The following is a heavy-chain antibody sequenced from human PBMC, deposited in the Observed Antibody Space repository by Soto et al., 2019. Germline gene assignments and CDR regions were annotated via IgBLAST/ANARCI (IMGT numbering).Heavy chain of an antibody. D-gene: IGHD1-26*01. CDR3: AREVAVVGANQWLDP. V-gene: IGHV1-46*01. Sequence: QVQLVQSGAEVKKPGASVKVSCKASGYTFTSHYVQWVRQAPGQGLEWMGIINPTGGYATYADKFQGRVTMTRETSTNTVYLEMTNLQSDDTAVYYCAREVAVVGANQWLDPWGQGTRVTVSS. CDR2: INPTGGYA. J-gene: IGHJ5*02. CDR1: GYTFTSHY.